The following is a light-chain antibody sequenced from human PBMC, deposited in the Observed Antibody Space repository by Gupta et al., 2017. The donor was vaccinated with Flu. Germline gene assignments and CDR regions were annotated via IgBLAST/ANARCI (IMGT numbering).Light chain of an antibody. CDR2: GAS. CDR3: HQDCHSPQP. CDR1: QSINPNY. V-gene: IGKV3-20*01. J-gene: IGKJ1*01. Sequence: EIVLTQSPDTLSLSQGKRATLSCRARQSINPNYLAWYQQKPGQAPRLFIYGASTRPAGIPDRFSGSGSGTEFTLTISGLEPEDFAVYYWHQDCHSPQPFGQGTKVEIK.